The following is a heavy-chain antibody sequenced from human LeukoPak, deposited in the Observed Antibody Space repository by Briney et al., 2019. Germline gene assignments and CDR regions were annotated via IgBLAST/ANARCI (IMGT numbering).Heavy chain of an antibody. D-gene: IGHD2-21*02. Sequence: SVKVSCKASGGTFNSYPINWVRQAPGQGLEWLGRIIPILGMPNSTQRFQGRVTFTADKSTGTAYMELTSLTSEDTAVYYCATGLGDHGDYWGQGTLVTISS. CDR1: GGTFNSYP. V-gene: IGHV1-69*04. CDR2: IIPILGMP. CDR3: ATGLGDHGDY. J-gene: IGHJ4*02.